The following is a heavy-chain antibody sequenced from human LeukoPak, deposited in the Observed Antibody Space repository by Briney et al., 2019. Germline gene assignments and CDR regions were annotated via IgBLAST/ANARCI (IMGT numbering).Heavy chain of an antibody. J-gene: IGHJ6*03. D-gene: IGHD1-20*01. Sequence: SETLSLTCTVSGGSLSSSSYYWGWIRPPPGEGLGWVGCIYYSGSTYYNPSLKSRVTISVDTSKNQLSLKLSSVTAADTAVYYCAGYNCDYDYYMDVWGKGTTVTVSS. CDR2: IYYSGST. CDR3: AGYNCDYDYYMDV. V-gene: IGHV4-39*07. CDR1: GGSLSSSSYY.